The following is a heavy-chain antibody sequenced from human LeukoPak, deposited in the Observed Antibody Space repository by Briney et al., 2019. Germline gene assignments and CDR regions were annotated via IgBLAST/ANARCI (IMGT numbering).Heavy chain of an antibody. J-gene: IGHJ6*03. V-gene: IGHV3-7*01. Sequence: GGSLRLSCAASGFTFSSYSMNWVRQAPGKGLEWVANIKQDGSEKYYVDSVKGRFTISRDNAKNSLYLQMNSLRAEDTAVYYCARDGYYDFWSGYWKYYYYYMDVWGKGTTVTVSS. CDR1: GFTFSSYS. D-gene: IGHD3-3*01. CDR3: ARDGYYDFWSGYWKYYYYYMDV. CDR2: IKQDGSEK.